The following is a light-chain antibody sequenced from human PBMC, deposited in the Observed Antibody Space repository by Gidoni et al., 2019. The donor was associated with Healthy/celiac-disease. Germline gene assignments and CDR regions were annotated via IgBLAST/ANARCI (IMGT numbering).Light chain of an antibody. CDR1: SLRSYY. J-gene: IGLJ2*01. Sequence: SSELTQDPAVSVALGQTVRITCQGDSLRSYYASWYQQKPGQDPVLVIYGKNNRPSGIPDRFSGSSSGNTASLTIARAQAEDEADYYCNSRDSSGNHVVFGGGTKLTVL. V-gene: IGLV3-19*01. CDR3: NSRDSSGNHVV. CDR2: GKN.